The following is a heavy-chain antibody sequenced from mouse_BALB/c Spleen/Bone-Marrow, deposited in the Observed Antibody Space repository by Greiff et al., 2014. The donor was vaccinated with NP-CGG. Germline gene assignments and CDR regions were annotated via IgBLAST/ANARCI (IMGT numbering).Heavy chain of an antibody. CDR3: ARWAVRRPGYFDV. Sequence: VQLQQSGAELVKPGASVKLSCKASGYTFTSYWMHWVKQRPGQGLEWIGEINPSNGRTSYNEKFKSKATLTVDKSSSTAYMQLSSLTSEDSAVYYCARWAVRRPGYFDVWGAGTTVTVSP. D-gene: IGHD2-14*01. CDR1: GYTFTSYW. CDR2: INPSNGRT. J-gene: IGHJ1*01. V-gene: IGHV1S81*02.